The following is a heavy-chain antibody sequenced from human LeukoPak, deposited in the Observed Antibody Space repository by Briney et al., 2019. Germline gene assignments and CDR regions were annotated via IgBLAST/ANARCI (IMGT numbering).Heavy chain of an antibody. CDR3: ARHIAAAGRAPDY. V-gene: IGHV4-39*01. D-gene: IGHD6-13*01. CDR1: GGSISSSSYY. J-gene: IGHJ4*02. CDR2: IYYSGST. Sequence: SETLSLTCTVSGGSISSSSYYWGWIRQPPGKGLEWIGSIYYSGSTYYNPSLKSRVTISVDTSKNQFSLKLSSVTAADTAVYYCARHIAAAGRAPDYWGQGTLVTVSS.